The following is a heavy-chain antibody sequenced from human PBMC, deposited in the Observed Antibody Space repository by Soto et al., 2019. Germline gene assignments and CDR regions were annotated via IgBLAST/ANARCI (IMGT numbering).Heavy chain of an antibody. J-gene: IGHJ4*02. Sequence: LLKGYCKTAGYGLTIASSGWRRQETEQGIEWMGWIISFFVTGEYSQKFEDRITITADESTNTVYMDLRRLTSEDTAIYYCARTAPMDAGDKSYYAFWGQRALVPVSS. CDR3: ARTAPMDAGDKSYYAF. CDR2: IISFFVTG. CDR1: GYGLTIAS. V-gene: IGHV1-69*01. D-gene: IGHD3-10*01.